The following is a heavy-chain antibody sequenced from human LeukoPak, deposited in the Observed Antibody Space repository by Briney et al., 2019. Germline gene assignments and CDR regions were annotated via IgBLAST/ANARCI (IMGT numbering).Heavy chain of an antibody. J-gene: IGHJ3*02. CDR1: GGSISSSNW. V-gene: IGHV4-4*02. D-gene: IGHD2-21*02. Sequence: SETLSLTCAVSGGSISSSNWWSWVRQPPGKGLEWIGEIYHSGSTNYNPSLKSRVTISVDKSKNQFSLKLSSVTAADTAVYYCARALYCGGDCYPDAFDIWGQGTMVTVSS. CDR3: ARALYCGGDCYPDAFDI. CDR2: IYHSGST.